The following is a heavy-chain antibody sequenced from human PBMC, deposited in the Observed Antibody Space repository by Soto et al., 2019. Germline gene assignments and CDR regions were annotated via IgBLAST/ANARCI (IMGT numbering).Heavy chain of an antibody. V-gene: IGHV3-23*01. J-gene: IGHJ4*02. Sequence: EEQLLESGGGLVQPGGSLRLSCVGSGLTFSKYGMTWVRQAPGKGLEWVSGISASGDNTYYADSVKGRFTISRDNFKSTLYLQMNSLRGEDTAMYYCAKDYRTYRWGQGTAVTVS. CDR2: ISASGDNT. CDR3: AKDYRTYR. CDR1: GLTFSKYG. D-gene: IGHD4-4*01.